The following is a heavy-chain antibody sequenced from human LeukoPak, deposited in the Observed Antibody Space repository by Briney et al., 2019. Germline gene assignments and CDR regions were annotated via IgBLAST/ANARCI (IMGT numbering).Heavy chain of an antibody. CDR3: AIEARGKRYCSGGGCSSVYMDV. CDR1: GYTFTSYD. Sequence: ASVKVSCKASGYTFTSYDITWVRQATGQGLEWMGWMNPNSGNTDYAPKFQGRIIITSYTSISTAYMELSSLRFEDTAMYYCAIEARGKRYCSGGGCSSVYMDVWGKGTTVTVSS. D-gene: IGHD2-15*01. CDR2: MNPNSGNT. V-gene: IGHV1-8*01. J-gene: IGHJ6*03.